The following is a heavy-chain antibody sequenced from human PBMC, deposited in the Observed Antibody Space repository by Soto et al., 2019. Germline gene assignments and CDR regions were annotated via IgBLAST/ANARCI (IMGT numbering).Heavy chain of an antibody. D-gene: IGHD2-15*01. CDR1: GGSISSYY. J-gene: IGHJ5*02. CDR3: ARDVSGYCSGGSCYSGYAWFDP. CDR2: IHYSGST. Sequence: PSETLSLTCTVSGGSISSYYWTWIRQPPGKGLEWIGYIHYSGSTNYNPSLKSRVTISVDTSKNHFSPKLNSVTAADTAVYYCARDVSGYCSGGSCYSGYAWFDPWGQGTLVTVSS. V-gene: IGHV4-59*01.